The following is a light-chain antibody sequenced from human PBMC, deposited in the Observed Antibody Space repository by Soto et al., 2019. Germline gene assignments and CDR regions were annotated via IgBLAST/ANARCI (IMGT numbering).Light chain of an antibody. CDR2: DVS. CDR3: SSYTSSSTLVV. Sequence: QSALTQPASVSGSPGQSITISCTGTSSDVGGYNYVSWYQQHPCKAPKLMIYDVSNRPSGVSNRFSGSKSGNTASLTISGLQAEDEADCYCSSYTSSSTLVVFGGGTKLTVL. CDR1: SSDVGGYNY. J-gene: IGLJ2*01. V-gene: IGLV2-14*01.